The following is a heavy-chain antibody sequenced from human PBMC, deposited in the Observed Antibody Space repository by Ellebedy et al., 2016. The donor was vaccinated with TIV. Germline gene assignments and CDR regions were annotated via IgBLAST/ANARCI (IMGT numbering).Heavy chain of an antibody. J-gene: IGHJ6*02. D-gene: IGHD2-15*01. CDR1: GGSISSSNW. V-gene: IGHV4-4*02. Sequence: SETLSLXXAVSGGSISSSNWWSWVRQPPGKGLEWIGEIYHSGSTNYNPSLKSRVTISVDKSKNQFSLKLSSVTAADTAVYYCARDVVVAAIYYYYYGMDVWGQGTTVTVSS. CDR2: IYHSGST. CDR3: ARDVVVAAIYYYYYGMDV.